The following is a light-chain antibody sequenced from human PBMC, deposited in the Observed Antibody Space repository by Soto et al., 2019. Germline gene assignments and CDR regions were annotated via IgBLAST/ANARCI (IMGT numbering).Light chain of an antibody. CDR2: DAS. Sequence: EIVLTQSPATLSLSPGERATLSCMASQNVWSNYLAWYQQVPGQAPRLLIYDASTRATGVPDRFTGSGSGTDVTLTISRLEPEDFAVYYCQRYGTSPPYTFGQGTKLEI. J-gene: IGKJ2*01. CDR1: QNVWSNY. V-gene: IGKV3-20*01. CDR3: QRYGTSPPYT.